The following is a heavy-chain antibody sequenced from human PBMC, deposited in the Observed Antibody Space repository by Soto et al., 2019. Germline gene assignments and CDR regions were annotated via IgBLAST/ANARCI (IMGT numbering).Heavy chain of an antibody. CDR2: IYYSGST. CDR3: ARGIYDSRGYYTRVFDY. CDR1: GGSISSGGYY. Sequence: SETLSLTCTVSGGSISSGGYYWSWIRQHPGKGLEWIGYIYYSGSTYYNPSLKSRVTISVDTSKNQFSLKLSSVTAADTAVYYCARGIYDSRGYYTRVFDYWGPGTLVTVSS. V-gene: IGHV4-61*08. J-gene: IGHJ4*02. D-gene: IGHD3-22*01.